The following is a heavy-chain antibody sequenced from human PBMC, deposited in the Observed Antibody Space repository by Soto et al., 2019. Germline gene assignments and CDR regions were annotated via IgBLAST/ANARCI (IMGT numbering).Heavy chain of an antibody. J-gene: IGHJ6*02. D-gene: IGHD3-22*01. CDR2: IIPIFGTA. Sequence: QVQLVQSGAEVKKPGSSVKVSCKASGGTFSSYAISWVRQAPGQGLEWMGGIIPIFGTANYAQKFQGRVTITADESTSTAYMELSSLRSEDTAVYYCAKGRRSYYYDSSGYPYGMDVWGQRTHGHRLL. CDR3: AKGRRSYYYDSSGYPYGMDV. CDR1: GGTFSSYA. V-gene: IGHV1-69*01.